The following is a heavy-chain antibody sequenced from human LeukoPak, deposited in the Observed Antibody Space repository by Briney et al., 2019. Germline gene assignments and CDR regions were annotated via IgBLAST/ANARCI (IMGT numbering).Heavy chain of an antibody. CDR3: ARTDDYESWFDP. Sequence: ASVKVSCKASGYTLTSYGISWVRQAPGQGLEWMGWISGYNGNTNYEQKVQGRVTMTTDTSTNTAYMELRSLRSDDTAVYYCARTDDYESWFDPWGQGTLVTVSS. D-gene: IGHD4-17*01. CDR2: ISGYNGNT. CDR1: GYTLTSYG. J-gene: IGHJ5*02. V-gene: IGHV1-18*01.